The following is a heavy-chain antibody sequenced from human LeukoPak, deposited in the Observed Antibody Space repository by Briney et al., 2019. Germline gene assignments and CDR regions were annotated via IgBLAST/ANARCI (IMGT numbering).Heavy chain of an antibody. CDR3: ARPGYCSSTSCYYYYYGMDV. D-gene: IGHD2-2*01. J-gene: IGHJ6*04. V-gene: IGHV3-21*01. CDR1: GFTFSSYS. Sequence: KAGGSLRLSCAASGFTFSSYSMNWVRQAPRKGLEWVSSISSSSSYIYYADSVKGRFTISRDNAKNSLYLQMNSLRAEDTAVYYCARPGYCSSTSCYYYYYGMDVWGKGTTVTVSS. CDR2: ISSSSSYI.